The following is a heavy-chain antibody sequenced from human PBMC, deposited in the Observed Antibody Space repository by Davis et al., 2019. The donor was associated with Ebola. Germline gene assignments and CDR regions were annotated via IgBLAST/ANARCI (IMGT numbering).Heavy chain of an antibody. CDR1: GYTFTSYA. CDR3: ARSHPSYGGNPFDY. V-gene: IGHV1-3*01. D-gene: IGHD4-23*01. J-gene: IGHJ4*02. Sequence: ASVKVSCKASGYTFTSYAMHWVRQAPGQRLEWMGWINAGNGNTKYSQKFQGRVTITRDTSASTAYMELSSLRSEDTAVYYCARSHPSYGGNPFDYWGQGTLVTVSS. CDR2: INAGNGNT.